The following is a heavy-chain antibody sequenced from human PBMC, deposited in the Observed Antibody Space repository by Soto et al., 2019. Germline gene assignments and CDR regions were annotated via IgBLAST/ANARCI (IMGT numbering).Heavy chain of an antibody. J-gene: IGHJ6*04. D-gene: IGHD5-18*01. CDR1: GYTFTGYY. Sequence: GASVKVSCKASGYTFTGYYMHWVRQAPGQGLEWMGWINPNSGGTNYAQKFQGRVTMTRDTSISTAYMELSRLRSDDTAVYYCARTSRGGIQLWYRYYYYYYGMDVWGKGTTVTVPS. CDR3: ARTSRGGIQLWYRYYYYYYGMDV. CDR2: INPNSGGT. V-gene: IGHV1-2*02.